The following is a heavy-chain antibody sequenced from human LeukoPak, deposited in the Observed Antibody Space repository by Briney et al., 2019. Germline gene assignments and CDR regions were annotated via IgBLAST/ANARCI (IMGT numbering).Heavy chain of an antibody. V-gene: IGHV3-7*01. CDR3: AREDSSSWYSRAIYCYYYVDV. Sequence: GGSLRLSCAASGFTLSRYWMSWVRQAPGKGLEWVANINQDGSEKQYVDSVKGRFTISRDNAKNSVDLQLSSLRAEDTAVYYCAREDSSSWYSRAIYCYYYVDVWGKGTTVTVSS. J-gene: IGHJ6*03. D-gene: IGHD6-13*01. CDR2: INQDGSEK. CDR1: GFTLSRYW.